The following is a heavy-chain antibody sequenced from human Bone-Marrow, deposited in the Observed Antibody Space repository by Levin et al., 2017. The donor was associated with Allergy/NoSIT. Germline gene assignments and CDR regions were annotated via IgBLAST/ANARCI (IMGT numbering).Heavy chain of an antibody. D-gene: IGHD1-14*01. CDR3: AKSRRTYWYFDL. CDR1: GLTLSDHV. Sequence: GESLKISCTAPGLTLSDHVMAWVRQTPGMGLEWVSSISSAGSTYYPASVKGRFTISRDDSTNTLYLQMNNVRVDDTAMYYCAKSRRTYWYFDLWGRGTLVTVSS. J-gene: IGHJ2*01. V-gene: IGHV3-23*01. CDR2: ISSAGST.